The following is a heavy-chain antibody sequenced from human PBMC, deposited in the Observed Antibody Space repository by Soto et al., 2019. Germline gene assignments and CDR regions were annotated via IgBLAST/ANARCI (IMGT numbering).Heavy chain of an antibody. CDR2: FHNRERT. J-gene: IGHJ6*02. Sequence: QLQLLESGPGLVKPSETLSLTCSVSGGSISSGPYSWGGIRQPPGKGQECIGTFHNRERTYYSPSLECRVTISVDTSKNQFSLKVSSVTAADTAVFYCARLAGYGSGTSCYGYYGMDVWGQGTTVTVSS. CDR3: ARLAGYGSGTSCYGYYGMDV. D-gene: IGHD2-2*01. V-gene: IGHV4-39*01. CDR1: GGSISSGPYS.